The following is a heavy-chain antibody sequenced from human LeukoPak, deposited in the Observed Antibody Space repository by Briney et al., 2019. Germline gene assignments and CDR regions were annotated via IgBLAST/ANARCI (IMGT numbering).Heavy chain of an antibody. CDR2: IYYSGST. CDR3: ARTSPATPLLRYFDWSSSPMDV. J-gene: IGHJ6*02. CDR1: GGSISSYY. Sequence: PSETLSLTCTVSGGSISSYYWSWIGQPPGKELAWVGYIYYSGSTNYNPSLKSRVTISVDTSKNQFSLKLSSVTAADTAVYYCARTSPATPLLRYFDWSSSPMDVWGQGTTVTVSS. D-gene: IGHD3-9*01. V-gene: IGHV4-59*01.